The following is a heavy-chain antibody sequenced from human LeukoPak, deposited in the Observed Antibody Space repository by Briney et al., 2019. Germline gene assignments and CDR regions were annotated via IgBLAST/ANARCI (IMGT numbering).Heavy chain of an antibody. CDR1: GGSFSGYY. CDR3: ARAAGNYLDY. D-gene: IGHD3-10*01. V-gene: IGHV4-34*01. Sequence: SETLSLTCAVYGGSFSGYYWSWIRQPPGKGLEWIGEINHSGSTNYNPSLKSRVTISVDTSKNQFSLKLSSVTAADTAVYYCARAAGNYLDYWGQGTLVTVSS. CDR2: INHSGST. J-gene: IGHJ4*02.